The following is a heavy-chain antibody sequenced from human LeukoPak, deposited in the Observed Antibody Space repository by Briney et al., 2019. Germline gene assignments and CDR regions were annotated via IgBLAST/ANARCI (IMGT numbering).Heavy chain of an antibody. CDR1: GFTFSSYG. CDR3: ARAKYSSGWYSGYYYMDV. Sequence: GGSLRLSCAASGFTFSSYGMGWVRQAPGKGLEWVSSISGSGSSTYYADSVKGRFTISRDNSKNTLYLQMNSLRAEDTAVYYCARAKYSSGWYSGYYYMDVWGKGTTVTVSS. V-gene: IGHV3-23*01. J-gene: IGHJ6*03. CDR2: ISGSGSST. D-gene: IGHD6-19*01.